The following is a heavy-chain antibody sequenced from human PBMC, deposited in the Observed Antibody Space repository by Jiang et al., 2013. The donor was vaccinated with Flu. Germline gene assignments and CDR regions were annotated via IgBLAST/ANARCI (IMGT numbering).Heavy chain of an antibody. D-gene: IGHD3-3*01. J-gene: IGHJ4*02. CDR2: IYHSGST. CDR3: ARGVLY. Sequence: ICTVSGYSISSGYYWGWIRQPPGKGLEWIGNIYHSGSTYYNPSLKSRVTISVDTSKNQFSLKLSSVTAADTAVYYCARGVLYWGQGTLVTVSS. V-gene: IGHV4-38-2*02. CDR1: GYSISSGYY.